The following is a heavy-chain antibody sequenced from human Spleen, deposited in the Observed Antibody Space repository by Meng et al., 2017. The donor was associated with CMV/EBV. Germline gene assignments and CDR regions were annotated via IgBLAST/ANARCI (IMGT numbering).Heavy chain of an antibody. CDR3: ASYIVVVPAAYYGMDV. Sequence: SETLSLTCTVSGGSVSSGSHYWSWIRQPPGKGLEWIGYIYYSGSTNYNPSLKSRVTISVDTSKNQFSLKLSSVTAADTAVYYCASYIVVVPAAYYGMDVWGQGTTVTVSS. V-gene: IGHV4-61*01. D-gene: IGHD2-2*01. J-gene: IGHJ6*02. CDR1: GGSVSSGSHY. CDR2: IYYSGST.